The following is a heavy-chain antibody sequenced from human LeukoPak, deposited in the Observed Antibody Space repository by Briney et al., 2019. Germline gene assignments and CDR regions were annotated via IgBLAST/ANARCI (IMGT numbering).Heavy chain of an antibody. D-gene: IGHD3-9*01. V-gene: IGHV3-11*04. Sequence: GGSLRLSCAASGFTFSNAWMSWVRQAPGKGLEWVSYISSSGSTIYYADSVKGRFTISRDNAKNSLYLQMNGLRAEDTAVYYCARGLVSGDYWGQGALVTVSS. CDR3: ARGLVSGDY. J-gene: IGHJ4*02. CDR1: GFTFSNAW. CDR2: ISSSGSTI.